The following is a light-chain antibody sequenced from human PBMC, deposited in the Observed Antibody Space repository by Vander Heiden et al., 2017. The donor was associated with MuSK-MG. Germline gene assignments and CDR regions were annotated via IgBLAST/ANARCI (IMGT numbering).Light chain of an antibody. J-gene: IGKJ4*01. Sequence: DIQMTQSPSSLSASVGDRVTITCRASQSISSYLNWYQQKPGKAPKLLIYAASSLQSGVPSRFSGSGSGTDFTLTISMLQPEDLATYYSQQSDSTPLTFGGGTKVEIK. CDR2: AAS. CDR3: QQSDSTPLT. V-gene: IGKV1-39*01. CDR1: QSISSY.